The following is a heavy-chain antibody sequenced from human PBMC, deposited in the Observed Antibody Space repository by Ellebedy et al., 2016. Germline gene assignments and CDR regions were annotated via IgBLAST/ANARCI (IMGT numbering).Heavy chain of an antibody. CDR2: ISYTGNT. Sequence: SETLSLTCTISGGSISSYFWSWLRQPPGKGLEWIAFISYTGNTNYNPSLKSRVTISVDTSNNQFSLKLTSVPAADTAVYYCARGGDEALADALDNWGQGTLVTVSS. V-gene: IGHV4-59*01. J-gene: IGHJ4*02. D-gene: IGHD3-3*02. CDR3: ARGGDEALADALDN. CDR1: GGSISSYF.